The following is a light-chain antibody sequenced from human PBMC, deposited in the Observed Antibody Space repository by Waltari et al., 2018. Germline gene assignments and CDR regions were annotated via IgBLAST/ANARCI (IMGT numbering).Light chain of an antibody. J-gene: IGKJ4*01. CDR1: QSISSY. CDR3: QQRSNWPLT. Sequence: DIVFTQSPATLSLSPGERATPSCRASQSISSYLAWYQQKPGQAPRLLIYDTSNKATGIPARFSGSGSGTDFTLTISSLEPEDFAVYYCQQRSNWPLTFGGGTKVEIK. CDR2: DTS. V-gene: IGKV3-11*01.